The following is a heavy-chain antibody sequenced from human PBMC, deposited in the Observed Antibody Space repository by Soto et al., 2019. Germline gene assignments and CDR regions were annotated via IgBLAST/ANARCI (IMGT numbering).Heavy chain of an antibody. CDR1: GFSLSTTRVG. CDR3: AHSKTSGMRYYFDY. J-gene: IGHJ4*02. V-gene: IGHV2-5*02. CDR2: LYWDDDK. Sequence: QITLKESGPTLVKPTQTLTLTCTFSGFSLSTTRVGVGWIRQPPGEALECLALLYWDDDKLYSPSLKRRLTITKDTSKNQVVLTLTNMDPVDTATYYCAHSKTSGMRYYFDYWGQGTLVTVSS.